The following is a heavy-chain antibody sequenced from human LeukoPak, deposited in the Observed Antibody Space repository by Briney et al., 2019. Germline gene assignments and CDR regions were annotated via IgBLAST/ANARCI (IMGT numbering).Heavy chain of an antibody. D-gene: IGHD1-26*01. Sequence: ASVKVSCKASGYTFTSYYMHWVRQAPGQGLEWMGIINPSGGSTSYAQKFQGRVTMTRDTSTSTVYKELSSLRSEDTAVYYCARDTIVDRFRFDPWGQGTLVTVSS. V-gene: IGHV1-46*01. CDR2: INPSGGST. CDR3: ARDTIVDRFRFDP. CDR1: GYTFTSYY. J-gene: IGHJ5*02.